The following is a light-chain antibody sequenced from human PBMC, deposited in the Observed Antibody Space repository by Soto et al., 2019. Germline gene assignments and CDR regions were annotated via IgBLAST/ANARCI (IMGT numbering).Light chain of an antibody. CDR2: DVS. V-gene: IGLV2-11*01. J-gene: IGLJ1*01. CDR3: SSYAVSYTYV. CDR1: SSDVGGYNY. Sequence: QSALTRPRSVSGAPGQSVTISCTGTSSDVGGYNYVSWYQQQPGKAPKLRSYDVSKRPSGVPDRFSGSKSCNTASLTISGLQAEDEADYYCSSYAVSYTYVFGTSAKVTV.